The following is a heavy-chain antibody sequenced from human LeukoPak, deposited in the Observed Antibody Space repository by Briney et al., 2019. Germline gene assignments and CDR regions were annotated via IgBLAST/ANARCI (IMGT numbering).Heavy chain of an antibody. Sequence: GGSLRLSCAASGFTFSSYAMSWVRQAPGEGLEWVSAISGSGGSTYYADSVKGRFTISRDNSKNRLYLQMNSLRAEDTAVYYCAKETYCSSTSCYRPDYWGQGTLVTVSS. CDR3: AKETYCSSTSCYRPDY. CDR2: ISGSGGST. CDR1: GFTFSSYA. D-gene: IGHD2-2*01. J-gene: IGHJ4*02. V-gene: IGHV3-23*01.